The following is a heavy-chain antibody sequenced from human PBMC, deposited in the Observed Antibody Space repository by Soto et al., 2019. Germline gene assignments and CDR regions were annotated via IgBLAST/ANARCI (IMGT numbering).Heavy chain of an antibody. CDR2: INPNSGGT. CDR1: GYTFTGYY. D-gene: IGHD1-26*01. CDR3: ARASGSSYAFDI. J-gene: IGHJ3*02. Sequence: ASVKGSCKASGYTFTGYYMHWVLQAPGQGLEWMGWINPNSGGTNYAQKFQGRVTMTRDTSISTAYMELSRLRSDDTAVYYCARASGSSYAFDIWGQGTMVTVSS. V-gene: IGHV1-2*02.